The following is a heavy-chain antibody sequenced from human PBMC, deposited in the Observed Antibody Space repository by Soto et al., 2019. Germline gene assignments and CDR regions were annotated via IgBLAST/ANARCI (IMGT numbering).Heavy chain of an antibody. D-gene: IGHD6-6*01. CDR3: AKERTSSTYDGMDV. CDR2: LTWGGSA. V-gene: IGHV3-23*01. J-gene: IGHJ6*02. CDR1: VFTFSDYG. Sequence: EVQLLESGGGLIQPGGSLRLSCAGSVFTFSDYGMNWVRQAPGKGLEWVSGLTWGGSAYYAESVRGRFTISRNNSKSKPYVQMNSLRVEDTAVYYCAKERTSSTYDGMDVWGQGTPVTVSS.